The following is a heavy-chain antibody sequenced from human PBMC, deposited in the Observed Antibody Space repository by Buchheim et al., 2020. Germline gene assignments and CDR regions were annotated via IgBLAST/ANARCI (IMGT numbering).Heavy chain of an antibody. CDR2: ISYDGSNK. V-gene: IGHV3-30*18. J-gene: IGHJ4*02. CDR1: GFTFSSYG. CDR3: AKDPSNFWSGSPYYFDY. Sequence: QVQLVESGGGVVQPGRSLRLSCAASGFTFSSYGMHWVRQAPGKGLEWVAVISYDGSNKYYADSVKGRFTISRDNSKNTLYLQMNSLRAEDTAVYYCAKDPSNFWSGSPYYFDYWGQGTL. D-gene: IGHD3-3*01.